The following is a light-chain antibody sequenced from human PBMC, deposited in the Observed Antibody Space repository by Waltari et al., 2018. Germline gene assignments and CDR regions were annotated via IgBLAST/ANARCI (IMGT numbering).Light chain of an antibody. CDR2: LSF. CDR1: QSLLHSDGYNY. J-gene: IGKJ1*01. V-gene: IGKV2-28*01. Sequence: EIVMTQSPLSLPVTPGEPASISCRSSQSLLHSDGYNYLNWYLQKPGQSPQLLIYLSFIRASGVPDRFTGSGAGTDFTLKISRVEAEDVGFYYCMQALHTPPTFGQGTRRKSN. CDR3: MQALHTPPT.